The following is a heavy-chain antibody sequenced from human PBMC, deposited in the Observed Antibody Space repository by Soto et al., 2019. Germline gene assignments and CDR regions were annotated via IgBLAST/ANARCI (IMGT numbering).Heavy chain of an antibody. Sequence: PETLSLTCAVSGGSISSSNWWSWVRQPPGKGLEWIGEIYHSGSTNYNPSLKSRVTISVDKSKNQFSLKLSSVTAADTAVYYCARDRTDDILTGYPLLDYYGMDVWGQGTTVTVSS. CDR1: GGSISSSNW. V-gene: IGHV4-4*03. D-gene: IGHD3-9*01. CDR2: IYHSGST. CDR3: ARDRTDDILTGYPLLDYYGMDV. J-gene: IGHJ6*02.